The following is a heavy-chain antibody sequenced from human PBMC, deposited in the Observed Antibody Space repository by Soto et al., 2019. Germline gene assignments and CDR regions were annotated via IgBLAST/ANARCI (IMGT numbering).Heavy chain of an antibody. CDR3: ARDLAPSGGMDV. CDR2: ISSSSSTK. Sequence: GGSLRLSCAASGFTFSSYSMNWVRQAPGKGLEWVAVISSSSSTKYYADSVKGRFTISRDNSKNTLYLQMNSLRAEDTAVYYCARDLAPSGGMDVWGQGTTVTVSS. J-gene: IGHJ6*02. V-gene: IGHV3-48*01. CDR1: GFTFSSYS.